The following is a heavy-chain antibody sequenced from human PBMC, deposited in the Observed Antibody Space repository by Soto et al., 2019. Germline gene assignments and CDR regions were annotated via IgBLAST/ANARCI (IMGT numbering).Heavy chain of an antibody. J-gene: IGHJ4*02. CDR3: ARGGITMVRGVIIRAQLDY. CDR1: GGTFSSYA. Sequence: QVQLVQSGAEVKKPGSSVKVSCKASGGTFSSYAISWVRQAPGQGLEWMGGIIPIFGTANYAQKFQGRATITADESTSTAYMELSSLRSEDTAVYYCARGGITMVRGVIIRAQLDYWGQGTLVTVSS. CDR2: IIPIFGTA. D-gene: IGHD3-10*01. V-gene: IGHV1-69*01.